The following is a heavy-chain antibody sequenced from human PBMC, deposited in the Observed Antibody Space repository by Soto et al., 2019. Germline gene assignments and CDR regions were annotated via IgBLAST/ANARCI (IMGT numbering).Heavy chain of an antibody. J-gene: IGHJ6*02. CDR2: ISYDGSNK. V-gene: IGHV3-30-3*01. Sequence: QVQLVESGGGVVQPGRSLRLSCAASGFTFSSYAMHWVRQAPGKGLVWVAVISYDGSNKYYADSVKGRFTISRDNSKNTLYLQMNSLRAEDTAVYYCARESDYYDSSGYPYYYYGMDVWGQGTTVTVSS. CDR1: GFTFSSYA. CDR3: ARESDYYDSSGYPYYYYGMDV. D-gene: IGHD3-22*01.